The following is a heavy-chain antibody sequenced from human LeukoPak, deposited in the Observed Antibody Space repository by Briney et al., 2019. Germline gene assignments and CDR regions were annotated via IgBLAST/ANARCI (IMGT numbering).Heavy chain of an antibody. Sequence: GGSLRLSCAASGFTFSSYGWNWVRQPPGKGLEWVAFICYSGSNKYYADSVKGRFTISRDNSENTLYLQMNSLRAEDTAVYYCARDQWYSGSYDYYYYGMDVWGQGTTVTVSS. V-gene: IGHV3-33*01. CDR2: ICYSGSNK. J-gene: IGHJ6*02. CDR1: GFTFSSYG. D-gene: IGHD1-26*01. CDR3: ARDQWYSGSYDYYYYGMDV.